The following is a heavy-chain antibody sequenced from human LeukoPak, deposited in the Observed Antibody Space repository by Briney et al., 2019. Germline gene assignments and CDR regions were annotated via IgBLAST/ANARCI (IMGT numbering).Heavy chain of an antibody. J-gene: IGHJ4*02. D-gene: IGHD2/OR15-2a*01. CDR1: GFTVSSNY. Sequence: GGSLRLSCAASGFTVSSNYMSWVRQAPGKGLEWVSVIYSGGSTHYADSVKGRFNISRDNSKNTLYLQMNSLRAEDTAVYYCARAVPLLWQADYFDYLGQGTLVTVSS. CDR2: IYSGGST. V-gene: IGHV3-66*01. CDR3: ARAVPLLWQADYFDY.